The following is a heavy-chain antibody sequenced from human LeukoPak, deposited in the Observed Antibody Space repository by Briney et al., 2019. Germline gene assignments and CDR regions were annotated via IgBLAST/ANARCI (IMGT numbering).Heavy chain of an antibody. CDR2: MNPNSGNT. CDR3: ARDLGSGRYYYYYYGMDV. J-gene: IGHJ6*02. Sequence: GASVKVSCKASGYTFTSYDINWVRQATGQGLEWMGWMNPNSGNTGYAQKFQGRVTMTRNTSISTAYMELSSLRSEDTAVYYCARDLGSGRYYYYYYGMDVWGQGTTVTVSS. D-gene: IGHD3-3*01. V-gene: IGHV1-8*01. CDR1: GYTFTSYD.